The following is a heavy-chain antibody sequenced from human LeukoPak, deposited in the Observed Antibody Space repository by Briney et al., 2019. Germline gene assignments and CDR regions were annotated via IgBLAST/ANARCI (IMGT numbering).Heavy chain of an antibody. CDR3: AAASAFSSSWRS. Sequence: GGSLRLSCTASGLSFSSYNMNWVRQAPGKGPEWVAYITANNTTKYYADSVKGRFTISRDNAKKSLFLQMDSLRAEDTAVYYCAAASAFSSSWRSWGQGTVVTVSS. D-gene: IGHD6-13*01. CDR1: GLSFSSYN. CDR2: ITANNTTK. V-gene: IGHV3-48*01. J-gene: IGHJ5*02.